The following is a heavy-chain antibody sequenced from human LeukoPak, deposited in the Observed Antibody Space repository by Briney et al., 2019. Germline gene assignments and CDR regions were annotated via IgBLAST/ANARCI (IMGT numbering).Heavy chain of an antibody. Sequence: GGSLRLSCAASGFTFSGYSMNWVRQAPGKGLEWLSYMTGNSGSIYYADSVKGRFTISRDNAKNSVYLQMNSLRADDTAVYFCTTSYGYLDYWGQGTLVTVSS. J-gene: IGHJ4*02. D-gene: IGHD3-10*01. CDR1: GFTFSGYS. CDR2: MTGNSGSI. V-gene: IGHV3-48*01. CDR3: TTSYGYLDY.